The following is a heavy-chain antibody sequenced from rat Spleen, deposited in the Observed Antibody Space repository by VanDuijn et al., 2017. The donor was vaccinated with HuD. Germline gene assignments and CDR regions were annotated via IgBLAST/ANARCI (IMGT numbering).Heavy chain of an antibody. V-gene: IGHV5-29*01. D-gene: IGHD1-12*02. J-gene: IGHJ3*01. Sequence: EVQLVESDGGLVQPGRSLKLSCAASGFTFSDYYMAWVRQAPTKGLEWVATISSDGDSSGHSSTYYRDSVKGRFTISRDNAKSTLYLQMNSLRSEDTATYYCARDGGYWGQGTLVTVSS. CDR2: ISSDGDSSGHSST. CDR3: ARDGGY. CDR1: GFTFSDYY.